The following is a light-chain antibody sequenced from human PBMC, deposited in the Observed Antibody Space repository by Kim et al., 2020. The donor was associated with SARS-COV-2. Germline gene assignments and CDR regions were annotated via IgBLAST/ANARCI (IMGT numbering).Light chain of an antibody. Sequence: ASVGDRVSITCRASQNINRWLAWYQQKPGKAPKILIYDASTVETGVPSRFSGSGSGTEFTLTISSLQPDDFATYYCQHHNTYPITFGQGTRLEIK. J-gene: IGKJ5*01. CDR1: QNINRW. V-gene: IGKV1-5*01. CDR3: QHHNTYPIT. CDR2: DAS.